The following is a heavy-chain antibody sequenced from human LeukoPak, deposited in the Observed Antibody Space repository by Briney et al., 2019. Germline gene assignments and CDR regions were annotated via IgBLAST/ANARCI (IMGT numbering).Heavy chain of an antibody. J-gene: IGHJ5*02. CDR3: ARDYGGPAKGWFDP. V-gene: IGHV4-39*07. Sequence: SETLSLTCTVSGGSISSSSYYWGWIRQPPGKGLEWIGSIYYSGSTYYNPSLKSRVTISVDTSKNQFSLKLSSVTAADTAVYYCARDYGGPAKGWFDPWGQGTLVTVSS. CDR2: IYYSGST. CDR1: GGSISSSSYY. D-gene: IGHD4-23*01.